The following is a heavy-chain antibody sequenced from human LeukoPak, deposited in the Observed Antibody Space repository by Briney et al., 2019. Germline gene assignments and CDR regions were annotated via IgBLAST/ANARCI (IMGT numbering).Heavy chain of an antibody. CDR3: AKSPYCSGAHWFFD. D-gene: IGHD3-10*01. Sequence: GGSLRLPCPASGFTFSSYGMSWVRQAPGKGLEWVSGISDRGDSTYYPDSVKGRFTISRDNSKNTLHLQMNSLRAEDTAVYYCAKSPYCSGAHWFFDWCEGTLVTVSS. J-gene: IGHJ5*02. CDR1: GFTFSSYG. CDR2: ISDRGDST. V-gene: IGHV3-23*01.